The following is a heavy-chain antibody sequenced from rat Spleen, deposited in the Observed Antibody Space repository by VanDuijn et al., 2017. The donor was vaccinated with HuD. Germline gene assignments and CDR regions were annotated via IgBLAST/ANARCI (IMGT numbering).Heavy chain of an antibody. D-gene: IGHD1-9*01. CDR3: ARRHYGYTDYFDY. J-gene: IGHJ2*01. CDR1: GFNFNDYW. V-gene: IGHV4-2*01. CDR2: INKDSRTI. Sequence: EVKLVESGGGLVQPGRSLKLSCAASGFNFNDYWMGWVRQAPGKGLEWIGEINKDSRTIKYSPSLKDKFTVSRDNARNTLYLQMDSLRSEDTATYYGARRHYGYTDYFDYWGQGVMVTVSS.